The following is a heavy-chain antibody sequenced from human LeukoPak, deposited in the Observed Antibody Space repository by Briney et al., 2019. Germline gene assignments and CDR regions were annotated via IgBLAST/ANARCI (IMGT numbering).Heavy chain of an antibody. V-gene: IGHV3-74*01. CDR3: AKESVHRARWFDP. CDR2: INSDGSST. J-gene: IGHJ5*02. CDR1: GFTFSSYW. D-gene: IGHD1-14*01. Sequence: GGSLRLSCAASGFTFSSYWMHWVRQAPGKGLVWVSRINSDGSSTSYADSVKGRFTISRDNSKNTLYLQMNSLRAEDTAVYYCAKESVHRARWFDPWGQGTLVTVSS.